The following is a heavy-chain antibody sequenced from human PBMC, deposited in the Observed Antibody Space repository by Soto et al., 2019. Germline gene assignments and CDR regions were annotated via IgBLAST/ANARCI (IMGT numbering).Heavy chain of an antibody. V-gene: IGHV4-39*07. CDR1: GGSISSSSYY. CDR2: IYYSGYT. D-gene: IGHD5-18*01. J-gene: IGHJ4*02. Sequence: PSETLSLTCRVCGGSISSSSYYWGWIRQPPGKGLEWIGSIYYSGYTYYNPSLKSRVTISVDTSKNQFSLKLSSVTAADTAVYYCARAPKELWYFDYWGQGTLVTVSS. CDR3: ARAPKELWYFDY.